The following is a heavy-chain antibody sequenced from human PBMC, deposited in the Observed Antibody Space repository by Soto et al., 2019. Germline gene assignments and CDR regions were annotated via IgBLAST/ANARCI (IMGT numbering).Heavy chain of an antibody. V-gene: IGHV3-21*04. J-gene: IGHJ4*02. CDR1: TITFSSYS. Sequence: PGGSLRLSCAASTITFSSYSMNWVRQAPGKGLEWVSSISSSSGNIYYADSVQGRFTISRDNAKNSLYLQMNSLRAEDTAVYYCARGGVNYYDSSGYPYWGQGTLVTVSS. CDR3: ARGGVNYYDSSGYPY. CDR2: ISSSSGNI. D-gene: IGHD3-22*01.